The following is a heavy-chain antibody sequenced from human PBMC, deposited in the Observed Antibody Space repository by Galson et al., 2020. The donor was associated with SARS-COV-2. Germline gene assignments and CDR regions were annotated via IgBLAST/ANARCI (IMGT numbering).Heavy chain of an antibody. CDR3: TRGEVAAAE. Sequence: ASVKVSCKASGYTFTGYYIHWVRQAPGQGLEWMGWINPNGGATNSAQKFRGRATLTRDTSINTAYMELSRLTSDDTAIYYCTRGEVAAAEWGQGTLVIVS. CDR2: INPNGGAT. J-gene: IGHJ4*02. CDR1: GYTFTGYY. D-gene: IGHD6-13*01. V-gene: IGHV1-2*02.